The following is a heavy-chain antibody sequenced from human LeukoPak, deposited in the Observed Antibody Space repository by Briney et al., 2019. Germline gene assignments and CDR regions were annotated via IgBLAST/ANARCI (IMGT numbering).Heavy chain of an antibody. J-gene: IGHJ5*02. V-gene: IGHV4-34*01. D-gene: IGHD3-16*01. CDR3: ARHYGYFNRFDP. CDR1: GGSFSGYY. Sequence: SETLSLTCAVYGGSFSGYYWSWIRQPPGKGLEWIGSIYYSGSTYYNPSLKSRVTISVDTSKNQFSLKLSSVTATDTAVYYCARHYGYFNRFDPWGQGTLVTVSS. CDR2: IYYSGST.